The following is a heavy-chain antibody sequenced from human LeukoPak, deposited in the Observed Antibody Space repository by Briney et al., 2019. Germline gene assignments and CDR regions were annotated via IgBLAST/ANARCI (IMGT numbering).Heavy chain of an antibody. V-gene: IGHV1-3*01. CDR2: INAGNGNT. Sequence: ASVKVSCKASGYTFTSYAMHWVRQAPGQRLEWMGWINAGNGNTKYSQKFQGRVTITRDTSASTAYMELSSLRSEDTAVYYCATSYYYDSNGHDAFDIWGPGTMVTVSS. CDR3: ATSYYYDSNGHDAFDI. D-gene: IGHD3-22*01. CDR1: GYTFTSYA. J-gene: IGHJ3*02.